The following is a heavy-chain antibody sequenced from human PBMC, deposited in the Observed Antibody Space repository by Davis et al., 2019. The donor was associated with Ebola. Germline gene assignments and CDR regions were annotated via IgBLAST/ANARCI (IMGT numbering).Heavy chain of an antibody. Sequence: SETLSLTCTVSGGSISSYYWSWIRQPPGKGLEWIGYIYYSGSTNYNPSLKSRVTISVDTSKNQFSLNMNPVTAADTAVYYCARTMKTSISESGLGYTYFDHWSQGILVTVSS. D-gene: IGHD1-1*01. CDR1: GGSISSYY. CDR2: IYYSGST. J-gene: IGHJ5*02. CDR3: ARTMKTSISESGLGYTYFDH. V-gene: IGHV4-59*12.